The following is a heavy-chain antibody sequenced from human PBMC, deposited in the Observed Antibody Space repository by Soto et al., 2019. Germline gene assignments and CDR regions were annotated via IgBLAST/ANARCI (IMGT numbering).Heavy chain of an antibody. CDR2: IYYSGST. J-gene: IGHJ3*02. Sequence: SETLSLTCTVSGGSISSYYWSWIRQPPGKGLEWIGYIYYSGSTNYNPSLKSRVTISVETSKNQFSLRLSSVTAADTAVYYCARELGGYCSGGSCYGDAFDIWGQGTMVTVSS. D-gene: IGHD2-15*01. CDR1: GGSISSYY. V-gene: IGHV4-59*01. CDR3: ARELGGYCSGGSCYGDAFDI.